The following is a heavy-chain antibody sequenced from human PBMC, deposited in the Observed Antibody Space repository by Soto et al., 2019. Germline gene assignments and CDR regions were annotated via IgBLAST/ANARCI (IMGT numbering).Heavy chain of an antibody. CDR3: ARDRQYYDSSGYYYSGPPLYY. D-gene: IGHD3-22*01. CDR1: GYTFTSYY. Sequence: ASVKVSCKASGYTFTSYYMHWVRQAPGQGLEWMGIINPSGGSTSYAQKFQGRVTMTRDTSTSTVYMELSSLRSEDTAVYYCARDRQYYDSSGYYYSGPPLYYWGQGTLVTVSS. V-gene: IGHV1-46*01. CDR2: INPSGGST. J-gene: IGHJ4*02.